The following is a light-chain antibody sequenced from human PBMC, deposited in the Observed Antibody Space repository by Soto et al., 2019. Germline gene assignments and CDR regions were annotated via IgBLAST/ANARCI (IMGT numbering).Light chain of an antibody. V-gene: IGLV2-8*01. Sequence: QSVLTQPPSASGSPGQSLTISCTGTSSDVGFYNFVSWYQQRPGKAPKLVICEVTKRPSGVPDRFSGSKSGSTASLTVSGLQADDEADYYCSSFASSITYVFGNGTKVT. CDR2: EVT. CDR1: SSDVGFYNF. J-gene: IGLJ1*01. CDR3: SSFASSITYV.